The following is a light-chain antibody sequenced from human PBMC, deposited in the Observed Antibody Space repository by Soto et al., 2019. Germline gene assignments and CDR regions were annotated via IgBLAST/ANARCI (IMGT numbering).Light chain of an antibody. CDR1: QTISSW. Sequence: DIPMNQSPSTLSGSIGDRVTITCRASQTISSWLAWYQQKPGKAPKLLIYKASTLKSGVPSRFSGSGSGTDFTLTISSLQPEDVATYYCQQLNFFPITFGQGTRLEIK. V-gene: IGKV1-5*03. J-gene: IGKJ5*01. CDR2: KAS. CDR3: QQLNFFPIT.